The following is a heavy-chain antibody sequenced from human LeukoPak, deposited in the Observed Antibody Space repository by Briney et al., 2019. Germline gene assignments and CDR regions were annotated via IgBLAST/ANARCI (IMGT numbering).Heavy chain of an antibody. D-gene: IGHD1-26*01. V-gene: IGHV4-39*01. CDR3: ARLPIMVGAPRHFQD. J-gene: IGHJ1*01. Sequence: PSETLSPTCTVSGASISSGSYYWGWIRQPPGKGLEWIASIYYRGSTYDNPSLKSRVTISLDTSKNQFSLKLSSVTAADTAVYYCARLPIMVGAPRHFQDWGQGTLVIVSS. CDR2: IYYRGST. CDR1: GASISSGSYY.